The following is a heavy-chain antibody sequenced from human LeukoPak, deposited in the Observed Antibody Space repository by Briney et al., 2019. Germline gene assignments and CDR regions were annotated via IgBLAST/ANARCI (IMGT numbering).Heavy chain of an antibody. J-gene: IGHJ5*02. CDR2: IYYSGST. D-gene: IGHD6-13*01. CDR1: GGSISSSSYY. V-gene: IGHV4-39*07. Sequence: PSETLSLTCTVSGGSISSSSYYWGWIRQPPGKGLEWIGSIYYSGSTYYNPSLKSRVTISVDTSKNQFSLKLSSVTAADTAVYYCARYGIAAAGKAWFDPWGQGTLVTVSS. CDR3: ARYGIAAAGKAWFDP.